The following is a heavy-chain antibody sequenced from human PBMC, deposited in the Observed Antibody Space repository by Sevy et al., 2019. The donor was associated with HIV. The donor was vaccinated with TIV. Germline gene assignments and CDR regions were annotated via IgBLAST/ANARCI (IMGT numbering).Heavy chain of an antibody. V-gene: IGHV4-4*07. CDR1: GDSMSGYY. CDR3: VHSSSHQPVHYYYYMDV. J-gene: IGHJ6*03. D-gene: IGHD2-2*01. Sequence: GSLRLSCTVSGDSMSGYYWSWIRQPAGKGLEWIGRIYTSGSTYYNPSLKSLVTLSIDTSKNQFSLRLSSVTAADTAVYFCVHSSSHQPVHYYYYMDVWGKGTSVTVSS. CDR2: IYTSGST.